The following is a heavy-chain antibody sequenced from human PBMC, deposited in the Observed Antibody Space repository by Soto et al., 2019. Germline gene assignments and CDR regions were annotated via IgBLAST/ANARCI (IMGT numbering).Heavy chain of an antibody. CDR1: GYTFSSYN. J-gene: IGHJ4*02. Sequence: QVQLVQSGAEVKKPGASVKVSCQASGYTFSSYNIHWVRQAPGQRLEWMGWINTYNGNTRYSQNFQGRLTITSDTFASRAYMELSSLRSEDRAVYYCARSGMAGSYPLDYWGQGTLVTVSS. CDR2: INTYNGNT. CDR3: ARSGMAGSYPLDY. V-gene: IGHV1-3*04. D-gene: IGHD3-10*01.